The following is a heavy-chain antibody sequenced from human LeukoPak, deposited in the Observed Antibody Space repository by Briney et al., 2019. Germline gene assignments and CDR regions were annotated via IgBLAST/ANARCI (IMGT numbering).Heavy chain of an antibody. CDR2: IIPIFGTA. Sequence: SVKVSCKASGGTFSSYAISWVRQAPGQGLEWMGGIIPIFGTANYAQKFQGRVTITADESTSTAYMELSSLRSDDTAVYYCARAEYSSSWFDPWGQGTLVTVSS. V-gene: IGHV1-69*13. D-gene: IGHD6-13*01. CDR1: GGTFSSYA. J-gene: IGHJ5*02. CDR3: ARAEYSSSWFDP.